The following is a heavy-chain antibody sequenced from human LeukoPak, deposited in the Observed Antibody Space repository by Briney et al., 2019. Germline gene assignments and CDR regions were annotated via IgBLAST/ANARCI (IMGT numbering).Heavy chain of an antibody. J-gene: IGHJ4*02. V-gene: IGHV4-34*01. CDR3: ARGQRLHYDSSGYKALSY. Sequence: SETLSLTCAVYGVSFSGYYWSWLRQPPGKGLEWMGEINHSGSTNYNPSLKSRVTISVDTSKNQFSLKLSSVTAADTAVYYCARGQRLHYDSSGYKALSYWGQGTLVTVSS. D-gene: IGHD3-22*01. CDR2: INHSGST. CDR1: GVSFSGYY.